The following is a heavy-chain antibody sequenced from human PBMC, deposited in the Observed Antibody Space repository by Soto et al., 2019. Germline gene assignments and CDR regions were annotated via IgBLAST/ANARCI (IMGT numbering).Heavy chain of an antibody. CDR3: ASEISSGWANWFDP. J-gene: IGHJ5*02. V-gene: IGHV1-18*04. D-gene: IGHD6-19*01. CDR2: ISGYNGNT. Sequence: QVQLVQSGAEVKKPGASVKVSCKASGYTFHSYGLSWVRQAPGQGLEWMGTISGYNGNTNYAQKLQGRVTMTTDTSTGTAYIELRSRISDDTALYYCASEISSGWANWFDPLGQGTLVTVSS. CDR1: GYTFHSYG.